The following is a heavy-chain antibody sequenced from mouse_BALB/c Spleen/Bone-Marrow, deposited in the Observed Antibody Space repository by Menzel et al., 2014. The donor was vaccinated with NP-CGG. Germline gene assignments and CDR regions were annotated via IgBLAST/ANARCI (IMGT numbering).Heavy chain of an antibody. Sequence: VMLVESGPGLVAPSQSLSITCTVSGFSLTSYGVHWVRQSPGKGLEWLGVIWAGGSTNYNSALMSGLSISKDNSESQVFLKMNSLQTDDTAMYYCARSLIRLRYFDYWGQGTTLTVSS. CDR2: IWAGGST. V-gene: IGHV2-9*02. CDR1: GFSLTSYG. J-gene: IGHJ2*01. CDR3: ARSLIRLRYFDY. D-gene: IGHD1-2*01.